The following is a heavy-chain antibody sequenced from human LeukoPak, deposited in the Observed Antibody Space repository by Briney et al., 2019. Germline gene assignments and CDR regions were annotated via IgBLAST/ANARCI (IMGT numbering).Heavy chain of an antibody. V-gene: IGHV4-31*03. J-gene: IGHJ5*02. D-gene: IGHD1-14*01. CDR2: IYYSGST. CDR3: ARDNAELPYNWFDP. Sequence: SETLSLTCTVSGGSISSGGYYWSWIRQHPGKGLEWIGYIYYSGSTYYNPSLKSRVIISVDTSKNQSSLKLSSVTAADTAVYYCARDNAELPYNWFDPWGQGTLVTVSS. CDR1: GGSISSGGYY.